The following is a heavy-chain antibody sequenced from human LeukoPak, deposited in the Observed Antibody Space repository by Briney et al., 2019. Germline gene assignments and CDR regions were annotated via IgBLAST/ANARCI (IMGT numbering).Heavy chain of an antibody. D-gene: IGHD3-22*01. CDR2: IYWDDGT. Sequence: SGPTLVNPTQTLTLTCSFSGFSFSRSGVGVGWVRQPPGKALEWLAFIYWDDGTRYSPSLRSSLTITKDTSKNQVVLTMTHVDPVDTATYYCARSYDTSGQYRVYFDYWGQGTLVTVSS. CDR1: GFSFSRSGVG. V-gene: IGHV2-5*02. CDR3: ARSYDTSGQYRVYFDY. J-gene: IGHJ4*02.